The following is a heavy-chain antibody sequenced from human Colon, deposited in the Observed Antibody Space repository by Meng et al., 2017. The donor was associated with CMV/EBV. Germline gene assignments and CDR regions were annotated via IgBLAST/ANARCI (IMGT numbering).Heavy chain of an antibody. CDR2: INPNSGGT. CDR3: AAYYDFWSGYYTDRHFDY. V-gene: IGHV1-2*02. Sequence: ASVKVSCKASGYTFTVYYLNWVRQAPGQGLEWMGWINPNSGGTNYAQKFQGRVTMTRDTSISTAYMELSRLRSDDTDVYYCAAYYDFWSGYYTDRHFDYWGQGTLVTVSS. CDR1: GYTFTVYY. J-gene: IGHJ4*02. D-gene: IGHD3-3*01.